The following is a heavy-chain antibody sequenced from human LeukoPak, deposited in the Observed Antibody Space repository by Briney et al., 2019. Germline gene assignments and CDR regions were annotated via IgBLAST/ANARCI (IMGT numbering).Heavy chain of an antibody. Sequence: GGSLRLSCAASGFTFSSYAMSWVRQAPGKGLGWVSAISGSGGSTYYADSVKGRFTISRDNSKNTLYLQMNSLRAEDTAVYYCAKMGSGWYGFDYWGQGTLVTVSS. CDR3: AKMGSGWYGFDY. CDR2: ISGSGGST. CDR1: GFTFSSYA. J-gene: IGHJ4*02. V-gene: IGHV3-23*01. D-gene: IGHD6-19*01.